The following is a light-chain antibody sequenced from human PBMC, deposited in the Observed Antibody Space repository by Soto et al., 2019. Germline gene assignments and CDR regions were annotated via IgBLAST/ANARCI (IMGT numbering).Light chain of an antibody. CDR1: QSVAS. J-gene: IGKJ2*01. Sequence: EIVMTQSPATLSVSPGERATLSCRASQSVASLASYQQKPGQAPRLLIWGASSRVTGIPARFSGSGSGTEFTLTVSSLQSEDFAVYYCQQCDSWPFTFGQGTKLEIK. V-gene: IGKV3-15*01. CDR3: QQCDSWPFT. CDR2: GAS.